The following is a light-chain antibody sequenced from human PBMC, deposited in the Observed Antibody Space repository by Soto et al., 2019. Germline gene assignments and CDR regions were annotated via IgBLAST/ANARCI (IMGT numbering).Light chain of an antibody. CDR2: DNN. CDR3: GTWDSSLSDFV. J-gene: IGLJ1*01. CDR1: SSNIGNNY. Sequence: QSVLTQPPSVSAAPGQKVTISCSGSSSNIGNNYVSWYQQLPGTAPKLLIYDNNKRPSGIPGRFSGSKSGTSATLGITGLQTGDEADYYCGTWDSSLSDFVFGTGTKLTVL. V-gene: IGLV1-51*01.